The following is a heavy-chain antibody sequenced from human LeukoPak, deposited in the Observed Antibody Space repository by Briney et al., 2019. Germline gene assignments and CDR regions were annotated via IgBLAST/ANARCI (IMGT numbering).Heavy chain of an antibody. D-gene: IGHD4/OR15-4a*01. CDR3: AREGVGLWSFLDY. V-gene: IGHV3-7*01. CDR2: IRQDGSET. Sequence: GGSLRLSCAASGFTFSSYWMTWVRQAPGKGLEWVANIRQDGSETDYVDSVKGRFTVSRDNVKNSLYLQMNSLRAEDTAVYYCAREGVGLWSFLDYWGKGTLVIVSS. J-gene: IGHJ4*02. CDR1: GFTFSSYW.